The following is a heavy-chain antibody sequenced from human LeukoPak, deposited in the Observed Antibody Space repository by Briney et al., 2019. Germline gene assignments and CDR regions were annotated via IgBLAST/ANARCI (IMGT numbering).Heavy chain of an antibody. Sequence: GGSLRLSCAASGFTFSSYGVHWVRQAPGKGLEWVAVIWYDGSNKYYADSVKGRFTISRDNSKNTLYLQMNSLRAEDTAVYYCAREYYDSSDYPRQHYFDYWGQGTLVTVSS. V-gene: IGHV3-33*01. CDR1: GFTFSSYG. D-gene: IGHD3-22*01. CDR2: IWYDGSNK. J-gene: IGHJ4*02. CDR3: AREYYDSSDYPRQHYFDY.